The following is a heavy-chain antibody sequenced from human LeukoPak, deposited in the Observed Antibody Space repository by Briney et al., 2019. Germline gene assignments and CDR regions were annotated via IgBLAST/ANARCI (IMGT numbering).Heavy chain of an antibody. CDR1: GFIFSSYA. V-gene: IGHV3-23*01. J-gene: IGHJ3*02. D-gene: IGHD3-22*01. CDR3: AKDSVEAYYYDSSGQAFDI. CDR2: ISGSGGST. Sequence: GGSLRLSCAASGFIFSSYAMSWVRQAPGKGLEWVSAISGSGGSTYYADSVKGRFTISRDNSKNTLYLQMNSLRAEDTAVYYCAKDSVEAYYYDSSGQAFDIWGQGTMVTVSS.